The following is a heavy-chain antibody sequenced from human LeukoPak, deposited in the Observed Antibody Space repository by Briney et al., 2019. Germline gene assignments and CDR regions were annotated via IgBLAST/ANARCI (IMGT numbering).Heavy chain of an antibody. Sequence: LRLSCAASGFTFRSFAMSWVRQAPGKGLEWIGSIYSGNTYYNPTLKSRVTTYVDTYKNQFSLKLSSVTAADTAVYYCARHTLRGVPDYWGQGTLVTVSS. CDR3: ARHTLRGVPDY. CDR1: GFTFRSFA. V-gene: IGHV4-30-2*03. CDR2: IYSGNT. D-gene: IGHD3-10*01. J-gene: IGHJ4*02.